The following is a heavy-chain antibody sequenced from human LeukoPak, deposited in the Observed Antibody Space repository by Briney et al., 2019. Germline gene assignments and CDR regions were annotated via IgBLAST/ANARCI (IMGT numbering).Heavy chain of an antibody. V-gene: IGHV3-48*03. J-gene: IGHJ3*02. CDR1: GFTFSSYE. D-gene: IGHD6-19*01. CDR3: AREPRRCIAVAGTSDAFDI. Sequence: GGSLRLXCAASGFTFSSYEMNWVRQAPGKGLEWVSYISSSGSTIYYADSVKGRFTISRDNAKNSLYLQMNSLRAEDTAVYYCAREPRRCIAVAGTSDAFDIWGQGTMVTVSS. CDR2: ISSSGSTI.